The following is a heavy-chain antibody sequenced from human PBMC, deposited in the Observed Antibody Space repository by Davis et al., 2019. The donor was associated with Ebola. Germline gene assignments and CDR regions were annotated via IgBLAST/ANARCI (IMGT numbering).Heavy chain of an antibody. J-gene: IGHJ4*02. CDR2: INHSGST. V-gene: IGHV4-34*01. D-gene: IGHD1-26*01. CDR3: ARVRGSYSHFDY. Sequence: MPGGSLRLSCAVYGGSFSGYYWNWIRQPPGKGLEWIGEINHSGSTNYNPSLKSRVTISVDTSKNQFSLKLNSVTAADTAVYYCARVRGSYSHFDYWGQGTLVTVSS. CDR1: GGSFSGYY.